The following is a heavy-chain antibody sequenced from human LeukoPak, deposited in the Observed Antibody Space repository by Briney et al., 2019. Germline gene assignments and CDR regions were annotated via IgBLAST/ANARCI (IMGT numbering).Heavy chain of an antibody. D-gene: IGHD1-26*01. J-gene: IGHJ4*02. Sequence: PGRSLRLSCAASGFTFDDYAMHWVRQAPGTGLEWVSAISGSGGSTYYADSVKGRFTISRDNSKNTLYLQMNSLRAEDTAVYYCASDPTGELLRWGQGTLVTVSS. CDR3: ASDPTGELLR. CDR1: GFTFDDYA. CDR2: ISGSGGST. V-gene: IGHV3-23*01.